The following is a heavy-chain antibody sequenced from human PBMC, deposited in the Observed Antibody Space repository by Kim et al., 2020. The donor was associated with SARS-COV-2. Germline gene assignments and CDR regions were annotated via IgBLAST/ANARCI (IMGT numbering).Heavy chain of an antibody. CDR3: VKVCEMEWLGVDY. D-gene: IGHD3-3*01. Sequence: YAHSVKGRFTISHDNAENTLYLQMNCLRAEDSAVYYCVKVCEMEWLGVDYWGQGTLVTVSS. J-gene: IGHJ4*02. V-gene: IGHV3-74*01.